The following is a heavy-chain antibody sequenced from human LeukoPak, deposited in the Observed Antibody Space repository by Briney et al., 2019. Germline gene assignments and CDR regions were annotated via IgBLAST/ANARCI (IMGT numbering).Heavy chain of an antibody. CDR1: GFTFSSYC. D-gene: IGHD6-25*01. CDR2: INSDGSST. CDR3: ARASSGGLDY. J-gene: IGHJ4*02. V-gene: IGHV3-74*01. Sequence: GGPLRLSCAASGFTFSSYCMSWVRQAPGKGLEWVSCINSDGSSTYYADSVKGRFTISRDNAKNTLYLQMNSLRAEDTAWYYGARASSGGLDYWGQGTLVTVSS.